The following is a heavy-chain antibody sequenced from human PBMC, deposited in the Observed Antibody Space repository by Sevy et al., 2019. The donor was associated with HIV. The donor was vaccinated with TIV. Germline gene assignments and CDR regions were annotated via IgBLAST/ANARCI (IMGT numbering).Heavy chain of an antibody. CDR1: GYTFTGYG. Sequence: ASVKVSCKASGYTFTGYGISWVRQAPGQGLEWMGWISAYNGNTNYAQKLQGRVTMTTDTSTSTAYMELRSLRSDDTAVYYCARDLAVQDCSSTSCYDYGMDVWGQGTTVTVSS. J-gene: IGHJ6*02. CDR2: ISAYNGNT. V-gene: IGHV1-18*04. D-gene: IGHD2-2*01. CDR3: ARDLAVQDCSSTSCYDYGMDV.